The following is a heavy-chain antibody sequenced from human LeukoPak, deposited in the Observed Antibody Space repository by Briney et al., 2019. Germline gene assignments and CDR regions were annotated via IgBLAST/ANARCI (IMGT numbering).Heavy chain of an antibody. Sequence: ASQTLSLTCTVSGGSISSGDYYWSWIRQPPGKGLEWIVYIYYSGSTYYNPSLKSRAIISVDTSKNQFSLRVTSVTAADTAVYCCARQGYCSGGSCYFDSWGQGTLVTVSS. CDR1: GGSISSGDYY. V-gene: IGHV4-30-4*01. D-gene: IGHD2-15*01. CDR2: IYYSGST. CDR3: ARQGYCSGGSCYFDS. J-gene: IGHJ4*02.